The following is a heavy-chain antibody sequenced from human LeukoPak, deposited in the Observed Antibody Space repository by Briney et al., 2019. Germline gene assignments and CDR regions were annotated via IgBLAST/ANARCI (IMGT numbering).Heavy chain of an antibody. J-gene: IGHJ4*02. D-gene: IGHD1-26*01. CDR2: IYYSGST. CDR3: ARGPSYYSSWDY. V-gene: IGHV4-39*07. CDR1: GGSISSSSYY. Sequence: SETLSLTCTVSGGSISSSSYYWGWIRQPPGKGLEWIGSIYYSGSTYYNPSLKSRVTISVDTSKNQFSLKLTSVTAADTAVYYCARGPSYYSSWDYWGQGTLVTVSS.